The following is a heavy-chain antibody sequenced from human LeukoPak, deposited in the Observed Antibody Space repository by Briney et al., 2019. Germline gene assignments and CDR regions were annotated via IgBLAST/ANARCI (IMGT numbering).Heavy chain of an antibody. Sequence: SETLSLTCAVYGGSFSGYYWSWIRQPPGKGLEWIGEINHSGSTKYNASLKSRVTISVETSKDQFSLKLMSVTGADTAVYYCSGVLVSRGGHNDPWGQGTLVTVSS. D-gene: IGHD2-8*01. J-gene: IGHJ5*02. V-gene: IGHV4-34*01. CDR3: SGVLVSRGGHNDP. CDR1: GGSFSGYY. CDR2: INHSGST.